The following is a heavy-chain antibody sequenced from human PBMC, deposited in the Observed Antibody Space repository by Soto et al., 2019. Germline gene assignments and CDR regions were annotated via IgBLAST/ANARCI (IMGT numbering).Heavy chain of an antibody. CDR3: GGPDWLRLGVDYYYGMDV. D-gene: IGHD3-9*01. V-gene: IGHV3-11*01. CDR1: GFTFSDYY. J-gene: IGHJ6*02. Sequence: GSLRLSCAASGFTFSDYYMSWIRQAPGKGLEWVSYISSSGSTIYYADSVKGRFTISRDNAKNSLYLQMNSLRAEDTAVYYCGGPDWLRLGVDYYYGMDVWGQGTTVTVSS. CDR2: ISSSGSTI.